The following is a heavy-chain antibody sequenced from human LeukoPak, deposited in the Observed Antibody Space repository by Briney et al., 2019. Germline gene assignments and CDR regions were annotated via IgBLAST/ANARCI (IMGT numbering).Heavy chain of an antibody. CDR1: GGSISRTNW. V-gene: IGHV4-4*02. D-gene: IGHD1-26*01. Sequence: SGTLSPTCVVPGGSISRTNWWSWVRQSPGQGLEWIGEISLSGRTNYNPSLQSRVTMSLDESKNQLSLDLASVTAADTAVYYCSRESGAFSPFGYWGQGTLVTVHS. CDR3: SRESGAFSPFGY. J-gene: IGHJ4*02. CDR2: ISLSGRT.